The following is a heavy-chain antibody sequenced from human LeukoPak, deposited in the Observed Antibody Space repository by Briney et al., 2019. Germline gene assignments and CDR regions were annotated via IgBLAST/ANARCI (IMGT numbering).Heavy chain of an antibody. J-gene: IGHJ4*02. CDR2: ISSSSSYI. Sequence: GSLRLSCAASGFTFSTSAMSWVRQAPGKGLEWVSSISSSSSYIYYADSVKGRFTISRDNAKNSLYLQMNSLRAEDTAVYYCAREAGLDGFDYWGQGTLVTVSS. CDR3: AREAGLDGFDY. V-gene: IGHV3-21*01. CDR1: GFTFSTSA.